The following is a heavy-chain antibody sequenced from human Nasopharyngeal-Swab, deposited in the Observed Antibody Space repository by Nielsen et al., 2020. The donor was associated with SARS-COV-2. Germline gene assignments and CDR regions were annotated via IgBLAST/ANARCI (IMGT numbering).Heavy chain of an antibody. Sequence: ASVKVSCKASGYTFNNYYIHWVRQAPGQGLEWMGMINPGSGGTTYAQKFQGRLTMTRDTSTSTVFMDLSSLRSEDTAVYYCARRGRCSGSSCDMDVWGQGTTVTVSS. J-gene: IGHJ6*02. CDR2: INPGSGGT. D-gene: IGHD2-15*01. V-gene: IGHV1-46*02. CDR1: GYTFNNYY. CDR3: ARRGRCSGSSCDMDV.